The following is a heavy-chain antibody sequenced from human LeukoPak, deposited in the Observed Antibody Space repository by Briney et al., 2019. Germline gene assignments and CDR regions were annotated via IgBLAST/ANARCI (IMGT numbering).Heavy chain of an antibody. CDR2: ISASGADT. D-gene: IGHD3-22*01. Sequence: PGGSLRLSCAASGFTFSSYAMTWVRQAPGKGLEWVSIISASGADTFYADSVKGRFTISRDNSKNTLYLQMNSLRAEDTAVYYCAKLGHYYDSSGYYAHWGQGTLVTVSS. V-gene: IGHV3-23*01. CDR3: AKLGHYYDSSGYYAH. CDR1: GFTFSSYA. J-gene: IGHJ4*02.